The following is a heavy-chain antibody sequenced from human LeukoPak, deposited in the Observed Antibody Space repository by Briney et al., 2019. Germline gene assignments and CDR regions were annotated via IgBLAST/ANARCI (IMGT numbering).Heavy chain of an antibody. CDR3: ARDANYDFWSGSQIYGMDV. V-gene: IGHV4-30-2*01. CDR1: GGSISSGGYS. CDR2: IYHSGST. J-gene: IGHJ6*02. D-gene: IGHD3-3*01. Sequence: PSETLSLTCAVSGGSISSGGYSWSWIRQPPGKGLEWIGYIYHSGSTNYNPSLKSRVTISVDTSKNRFSLKLSSVTAADTAVYYCARDANYDFWSGSQIYGMDVWGQGTTVTVSS.